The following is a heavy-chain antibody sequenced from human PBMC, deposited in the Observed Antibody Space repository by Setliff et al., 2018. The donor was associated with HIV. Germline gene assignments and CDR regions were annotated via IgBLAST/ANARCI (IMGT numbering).Heavy chain of an antibody. Sequence: SETLSLTCTVSGDSILSGDYYWSWIRQSPGKGLEWIGQIHYKGNIDYNASLKSRLAISSDTSKNPFSLNLSSVIAADTAIYFCARFTVVVFGAGEPSWFDPWGQGILVTVSS. CDR2: IHYKGNI. V-gene: IGHV4-30-4*08. J-gene: IGHJ5*02. CDR3: ARFTVVVFGAGEPSWFDP. CDR1: GDSILSGDYY. D-gene: IGHD2-15*01.